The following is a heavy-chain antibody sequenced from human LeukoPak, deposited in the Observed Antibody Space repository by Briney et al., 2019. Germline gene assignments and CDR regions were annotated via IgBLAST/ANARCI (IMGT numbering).Heavy chain of an antibody. D-gene: IGHD3-22*01. CDR3: ATLGSGSYPRPGRDY. CDR2: VDPEDGET. J-gene: IGHJ4*02. Sequence: ASVKVSCKVSGYTFTDYYMHWVQQAPGQGLEWMGLVDPEDGETIYAEKFQGRVTITADTSTDTAYMELSSLRSEDTAVYYCATLGSGSYPRPGRDYWGQGTLVTVSS. CDR1: GYTFTDYY. V-gene: IGHV1-69-2*01.